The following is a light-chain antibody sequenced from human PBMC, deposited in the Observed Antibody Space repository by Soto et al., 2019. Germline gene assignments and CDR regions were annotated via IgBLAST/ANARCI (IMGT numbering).Light chain of an antibody. V-gene: IGKV3-15*01. J-gene: IGKJ4*01. CDR1: QSVSSN. CDR2: GAS. CDR3: QQYNNWHLT. Sequence: IVMTQSPATLSVSPGERATLSCRASQSVSSNLAWYQQKPGQAPRLLFYGASTRATGIPARFSGSGSGTEFTFTISSLQSEDFAVYYCQQYNNWHLTFDGGTKVDIK.